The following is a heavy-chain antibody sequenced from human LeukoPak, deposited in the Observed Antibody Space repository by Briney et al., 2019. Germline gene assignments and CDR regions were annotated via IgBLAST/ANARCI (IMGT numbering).Heavy chain of an antibody. Sequence: GGSLRLSCAASGLTFSSYGMHWVRQAPGKGLEWVAVIWYDGSNKYYADSVKGRFTISRDNSKNTLYLQMNSLRAEDTAVYYCARAYYDSALYYFDYWGQGTLVTVSS. V-gene: IGHV3-33*01. J-gene: IGHJ4*02. CDR3: ARAYYDSALYYFDY. CDR1: GLTFSSYG. CDR2: IWYDGSNK. D-gene: IGHD3-22*01.